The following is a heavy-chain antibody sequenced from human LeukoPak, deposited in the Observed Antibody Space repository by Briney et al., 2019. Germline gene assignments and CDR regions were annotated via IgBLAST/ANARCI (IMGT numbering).Heavy chain of an antibody. CDR2: INPNSGAT. CDR3: ARNITILRAIFDDIDY. J-gene: IGHJ4*02. V-gene: IGHV1-2*02. CDR1: GYTFTDYY. D-gene: IGHD3-10*01. Sequence: ASVKVSCKASGYTFTDYYIHWVRQAPGHGLEWMGWINPNSGATKSAPKFQGRITMTTDTSISTAYMEMNSLRSDDTAVYYCARNITILRAIFDDIDYWGQGTPITVSS.